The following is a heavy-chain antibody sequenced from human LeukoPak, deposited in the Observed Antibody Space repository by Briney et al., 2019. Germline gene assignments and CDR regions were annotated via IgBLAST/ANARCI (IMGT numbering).Heavy chain of an antibody. J-gene: IGHJ4*02. CDR1: GYTFTSYG. CDR2: ISAYNGNT. CDR3: ARVYSSSWYISLFDY. V-gene: IGHV1-18*01. Sequence: ASVKVSCKASGYTFTSYGISWVRQAPGQGLEWMGWISAYNGNTNYAQKFQGRVTITWDTSASTVFMELNSLTSEDTAAYYCARVYSSSWYISLFDYWGQGTLVTVSS. D-gene: IGHD6-13*01.